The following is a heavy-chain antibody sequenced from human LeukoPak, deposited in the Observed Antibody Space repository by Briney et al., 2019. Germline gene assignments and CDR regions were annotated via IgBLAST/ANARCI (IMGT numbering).Heavy chain of an antibody. V-gene: IGHV4-59*01. CDR2: IYYSGST. CDR3: ARAQQLAGKEYYYYMDV. D-gene: IGHD6-13*01. J-gene: IGHJ6*03. Sequence: SETLSLTCTVSGGSISSYYWSWIRQPPGKGLEWIGYIYYSGSTNYNPSLKSRVTISVDTSKNQFSLKLSSVTAADTAVYYCARAQQLAGKEYYYYMDVWGKGTTVTVSS. CDR1: GGSISSYY.